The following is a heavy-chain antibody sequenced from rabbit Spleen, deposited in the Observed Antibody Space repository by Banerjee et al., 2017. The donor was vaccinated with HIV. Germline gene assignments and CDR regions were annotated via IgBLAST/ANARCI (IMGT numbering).Heavy chain of an antibody. Sequence: QSLEESGGDLVKPGASLTLTCTASGFSFSSSDYMCWVRQAPGKGLEWIGYIDPIFGTTNYASWVNGRFTISSHNAQNTLYLQLNSLTAADTATYFCARDPYSYDDYGDYPFNWWGPGTLVTVS. J-gene: IGHJ4*01. V-gene: IGHV1S40*01. D-gene: IGHD2-1*01. CDR2: IDPIFGTT. CDR3: ARDPYSYDDYGDYPFNW. CDR1: GFSFSSSDY.